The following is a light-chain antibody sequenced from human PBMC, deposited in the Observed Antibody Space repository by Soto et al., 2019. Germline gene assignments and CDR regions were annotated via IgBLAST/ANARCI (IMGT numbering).Light chain of an antibody. CDR3: SSYTSRSTLGV. V-gene: IGLV2-14*03. Sequence: QSALTQPASVSGSPGQSITISCTGTNSDIGGYNYVSWYQQHPGKAPKLMIYDVSNRPSGVSYRFSGSKSGTTASLPISGLQAEDEADYYCSSYTSRSTLGVFGGGTKLTVL. J-gene: IGLJ2*01. CDR2: DVS. CDR1: NSDIGGYNY.